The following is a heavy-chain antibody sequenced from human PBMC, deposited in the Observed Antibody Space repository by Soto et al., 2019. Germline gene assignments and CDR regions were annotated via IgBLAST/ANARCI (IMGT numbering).Heavy chain of an antibody. CDR3: ARNGTQAGYSYGMDV. CDR1: VGTFRDFT. V-gene: IGHV1-69*13. D-gene: IGHD1-1*01. J-gene: IGHJ6*02. CDR2: IIPIFDTA. Sequence: SVKLTCQASVGTFRDFTINWVRQAPGQRLEWMGGIIPIFDTANYAEKFRGRVTITADESTSTSFMEVSSLRSEDTAVYYCARNGTQAGYSYGMDVWGQGTMVTVSS.